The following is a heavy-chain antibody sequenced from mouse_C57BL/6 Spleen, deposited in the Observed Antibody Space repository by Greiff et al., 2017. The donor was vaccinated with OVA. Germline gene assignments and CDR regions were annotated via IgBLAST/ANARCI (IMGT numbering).Heavy chain of an antibody. Sequence: QVQLQQSGAELARPGASVKLSCKASGYTFTSYGISWVKQRTGQGLEWIGEIYPRSGNTYYNEKFKGKATLTADKSSSTAYMELRSLTSEDSAVYVCARNYDYDDSYYAMDYWGQGTSVTVSS. J-gene: IGHJ4*01. D-gene: IGHD2-4*01. CDR1: GYTFTSYG. CDR3: ARNYDYDDSYYAMDY. V-gene: IGHV1-81*01. CDR2: IYPRSGNT.